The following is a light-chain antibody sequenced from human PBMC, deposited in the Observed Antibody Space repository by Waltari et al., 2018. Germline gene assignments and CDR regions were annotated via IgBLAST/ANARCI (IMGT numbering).Light chain of an antibody. V-gene: IGKV2-28*01. J-gene: IGKJ1*01. CDR1: QSLLHSNGYNY. CDR2: LGS. Sequence: IVMTQSPLSLPVTPGEPASISCRSSQSLLHSNGYNYLDWYLQKPGQSPQLLISLGSNRASGVPDRFSGSGSGTDFTLKIGRVEAEDVGVYYCMQALQTPWTFGQGTKVEIK. CDR3: MQALQTPWT.